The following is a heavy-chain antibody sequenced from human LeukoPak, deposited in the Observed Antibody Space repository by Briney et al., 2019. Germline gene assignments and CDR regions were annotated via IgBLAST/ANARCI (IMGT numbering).Heavy chain of an antibody. CDR3: ASLQGHGGNYLHY. V-gene: IGHV4-59*08. D-gene: IGHD4-23*01. CDR2: IYYNGNT. Sequence: SETLSLTCTVSGGSISSYYWSWIRQPPGKGLEWIGYIYYNGNTNYNNSLRSRVTISVDTSKNQYSLKLPSVTAANTAIYYFASLQGHGGNYLHYWGQGTLVTVSS. J-gene: IGHJ4*02. CDR1: GGSISSYY.